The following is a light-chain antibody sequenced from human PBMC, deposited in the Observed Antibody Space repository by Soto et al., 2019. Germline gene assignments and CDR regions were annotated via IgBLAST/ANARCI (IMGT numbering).Light chain of an antibody. J-gene: IGLJ3*02. CDR2: EVT. CDR1: SSDVGGYNY. V-gene: IGLV2-8*01. Sequence: QSALTQPPSASGYPGQSVTISCTGTSSDVGGYNYVSWYQQYPGRAPKLMIYEVTKRPSGVPDLFSGSKSGNTASLTVSGLQAEDEADYYCSSYAASNNFYFVFGGGTKLTVL. CDR3: SSYAASNNFYFV.